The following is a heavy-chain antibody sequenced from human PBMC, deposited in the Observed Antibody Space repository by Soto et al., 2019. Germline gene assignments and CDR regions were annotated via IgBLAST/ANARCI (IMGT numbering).Heavy chain of an antibody. CDR3: ARLGTQWLVHIAPPAHQRFDP. V-gene: IGHV4-39*01. Sequence: SETLSLTWTVSGGSISSSSYYWGWTRQPPGTGLEWIGSIYYSGSTYYNPSLKSRVTISVDTSKNQLSRKMSWVTAAETAVSYCARLGTQWLVHIAPPAHQRFDPRGQGTLVTVSS. CDR2: IYYSGST. D-gene: IGHD6-19*01. J-gene: IGHJ5*02. CDR1: GGSISSSSYY.